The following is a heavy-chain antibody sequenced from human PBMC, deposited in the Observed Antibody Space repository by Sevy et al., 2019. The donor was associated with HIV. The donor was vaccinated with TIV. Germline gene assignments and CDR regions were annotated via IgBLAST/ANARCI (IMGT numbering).Heavy chain of an antibody. V-gene: IGHV3-7*03. D-gene: IGHD2-8*01. CDR2: INQDGSVI. J-gene: IGHJ4*02. CDR1: GFTFSDSW. Sequence: GGSLRLSCAASGFTFSDSWMHWVRQAPGKGLEWLANINQDGSVIYYADSVKGRFTISRDISRNSVFLQMSSLRAGDTATYYCARAVGKDGAYWGQGTLVTVSS. CDR3: ARAVGKDGAY.